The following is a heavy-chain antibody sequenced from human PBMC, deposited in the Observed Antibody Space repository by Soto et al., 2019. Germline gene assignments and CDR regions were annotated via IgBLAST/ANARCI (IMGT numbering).Heavy chain of an antibody. CDR3: ATHSSNFSFDP. CDR2: IYSSENT. D-gene: IGHD4-4*01. CDR1: GDSARPNSYF. J-gene: IGHJ5*02. Sequence: SQARSLPKSVSGDSARPNSYFVCWILQSPGKGLEWIGTIYSSENTYYNPSLLSRVTISVDTSKNEFSLRLSSVTAADTSVYHCATHSSNFSFDPWCQGTLV. V-gene: IGHV4-39*01.